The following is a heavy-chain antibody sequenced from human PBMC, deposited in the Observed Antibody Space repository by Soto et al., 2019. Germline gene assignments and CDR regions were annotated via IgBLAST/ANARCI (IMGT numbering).Heavy chain of an antibody. J-gene: IGHJ5*02. D-gene: IGHD6-6*01. CDR2: INHSGST. CDR3: AIGPGEQLVRSGSDWFDP. CDR1: GGSFSGYY. Sequence: SETLSLTCAVYGGSFSGYYWSWIRQPPGKGLEWIGEINHSGSTNYNPSLKSRVTISVDTSKNQFSLKLSSVTAADTAVYYCAIGPGEQLVRSGSDWFDPWGQGTLVTVSS. V-gene: IGHV4-34*01.